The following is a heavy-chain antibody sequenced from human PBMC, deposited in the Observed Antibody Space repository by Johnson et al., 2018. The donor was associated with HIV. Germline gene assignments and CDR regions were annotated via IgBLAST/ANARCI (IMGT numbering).Heavy chain of an antibody. CDR3: AKPVMTAIAPLDVFDI. CDR2: IRYDGSSK. D-gene: IGHD2-21*02. CDR1: GFILSNCG. Sequence: QVQVLESGGGVVQPGGSLRLSCAASGFILSNCGMHWVRQAPGKGLEWVAFIRYDGSSKYYADSVEGRFTISRDISKNTLYLQMNSLRSEDTAVYYCAKPVMTAIAPLDVFDIWGQGTMVTVSS. V-gene: IGHV3-30*02. J-gene: IGHJ3*02.